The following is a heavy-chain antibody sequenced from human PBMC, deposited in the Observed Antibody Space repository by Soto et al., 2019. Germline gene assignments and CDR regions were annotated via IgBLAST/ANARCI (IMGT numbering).Heavy chain of an antibody. CDR1: GSSISSSGYY. D-gene: IGHD3-3*02. V-gene: IGHV4-39*01. J-gene: IGHJ4*02. CDR3: ARLPSRHLVDY. Sequence: QLQVQESGPGLVKPSETLSLTCTVSGSSISSSGYYWGWIRQPPGKGLEWIGSMYYGVSTYYNPPLKSRVTESVDASKNQFSLNLCSVTAADTAVYYCARLPSRHLVDYWGQGTLVTVSS. CDR2: MYYGVST.